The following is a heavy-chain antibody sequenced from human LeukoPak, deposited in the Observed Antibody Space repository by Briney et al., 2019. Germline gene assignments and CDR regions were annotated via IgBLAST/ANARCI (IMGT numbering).Heavy chain of an antibody. CDR1: GYTFTGYF. Sequence: ASVKVSCKASGYTFTGYFIHWMRQAPGQGLEWMGWINANSGDTHYALKFQGRVFMTRDTSISTVYMELSRLTTDDTAVYYCARDPSPYTGSYFDYCGQGTLVTVSS. J-gene: IGHJ4*02. D-gene: IGHD1-26*01. CDR3: ARDPSPYTGSYFDY. V-gene: IGHV1-2*02. CDR2: INANSGDT.